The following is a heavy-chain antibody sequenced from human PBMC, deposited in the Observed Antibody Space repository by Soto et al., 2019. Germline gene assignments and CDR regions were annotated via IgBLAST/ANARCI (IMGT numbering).Heavy chain of an antibody. CDR3: ARATIVLVPAAMVSHWFDP. CDR1: GGSISSGGYY. V-gene: IGHV4-30-4*08. J-gene: IGHJ5*02. CDR2: IYYIGST. Sequence: SETLSLTCTVSGGSISSGGYYWNWIRQHPGKGLEWIGYIYYIGSTYYNPSLKSRVTISVDTSKNQFSLKLSSVTAADTAVYYCARATIVLVPAAMVSHWFDPWGQGTLVTVSS. D-gene: IGHD2-2*01.